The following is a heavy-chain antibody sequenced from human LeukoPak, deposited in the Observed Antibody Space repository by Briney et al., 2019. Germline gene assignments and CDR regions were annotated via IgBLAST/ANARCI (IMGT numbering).Heavy chain of an antibody. V-gene: IGHV3-64*01. Sequence: GGSLRLSCAASGIIFSNYAMHWVRQGPGKGLECISTISSDGGSTYYANSVKGRFTISRDNSKNTLYLQMGSLRSEDMAVYYCARGRQAAKTRYFDLWGRGTRVTVSS. D-gene: IGHD5-18*01. CDR2: ISSDGGST. CDR1: GIIFSNYA. J-gene: IGHJ2*01. CDR3: ARGRQAAKTRYFDL.